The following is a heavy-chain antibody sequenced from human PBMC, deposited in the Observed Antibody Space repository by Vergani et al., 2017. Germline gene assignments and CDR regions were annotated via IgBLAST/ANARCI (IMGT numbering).Heavy chain of an antibody. V-gene: IGHV3-15*01. CDR2: IKSKTDGGKT. D-gene: IGHD3-10*01. CDR3: TTGQRVTMVRGSQCYTFEI. Sequence: EVQLVESGGGLVKPGGSLRLSCAASGFTFSNAWMSWVRQAPGKGLEWVGRIKSKTDGGKTDYAAPGKGRFTSSRDDSKNTLYLQMNSLKTEDTAVYYGTTGQRVTMVRGSQCYTFEIWGQGTMVTVSS. CDR1: GFTFSNAW. J-gene: IGHJ3*02.